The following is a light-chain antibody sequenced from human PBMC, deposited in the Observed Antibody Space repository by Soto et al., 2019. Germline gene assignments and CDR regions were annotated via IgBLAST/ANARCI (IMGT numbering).Light chain of an antibody. CDR1: SSDVGGYNY. V-gene: IGLV2-14*01. Sequence: QSALTQPASVSGSPGQSITISCTGTSSDVGGYNYVSWYQQHPGKAPTLMIYDVSNRPSGVSNRFSGSKSGNTASLTISGLQAEDEADYYCSSYTSSSTEVFGVGTKLTVL. CDR2: DVS. CDR3: SSYTSSSTEV. J-gene: IGLJ2*01.